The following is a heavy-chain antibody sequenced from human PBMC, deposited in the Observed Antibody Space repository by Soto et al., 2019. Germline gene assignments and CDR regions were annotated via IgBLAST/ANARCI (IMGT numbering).Heavy chain of an antibody. CDR3: ARLSSSWYWYFDL. CDR2: IYYSGST. J-gene: IGHJ2*01. V-gene: IGHV4-59*08. D-gene: IGHD6-13*01. Sequence: SETLSLTCTVSGGSISSYYWSWIRQPPGKGLEWIGYIYYSGSTNYNPSLKSRVTISVDTSKNQFSLKLSSVTAADTAVYYCARLSSSWYWYFDLWGRGALVTVSS. CDR1: GGSISSYY.